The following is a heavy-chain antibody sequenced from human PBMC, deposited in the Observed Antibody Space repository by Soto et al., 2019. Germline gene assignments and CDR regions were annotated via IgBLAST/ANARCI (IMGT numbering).Heavy chain of an antibody. CDR3: ARRLYYDSSGFEGGGMDV. D-gene: IGHD3-22*01. CDR2: IYHSGST. Sequence: SETLSLTCAVSGGSISSSNWWSWVRQPPGKGLEWIGKIYHSGSTNYNPSLKSRVTISVDKSKNQFPLKLSSVTAADTAVYYCARRLYYDSSGFEGGGMDVWGQGTTVTVSS. CDR1: GGSISSSNW. V-gene: IGHV4-4*02. J-gene: IGHJ6*02.